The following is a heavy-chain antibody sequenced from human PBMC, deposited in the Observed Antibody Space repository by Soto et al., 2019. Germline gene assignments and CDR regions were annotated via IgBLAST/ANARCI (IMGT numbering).Heavy chain of an antibody. CDR2: IESDGSDT. J-gene: IGHJ4*02. Sequence: GSLSLSCTASGFTFSSYWMHWVRQAPGKGLVWVARIESDGSDTVYADSVRGRFTISRDNAKNTLYLQMNSLRVEDTAVYFCARVSETGSLSLDDYWGQGNLVTVSS. CDR3: ARVSETGSLSLDDY. V-gene: IGHV3-74*01. CDR1: GFTFSSYW. D-gene: IGHD1-26*01.